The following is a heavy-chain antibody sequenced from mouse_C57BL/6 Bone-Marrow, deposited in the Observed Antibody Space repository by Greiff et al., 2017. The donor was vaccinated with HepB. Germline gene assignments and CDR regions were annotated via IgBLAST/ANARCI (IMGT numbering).Heavy chain of an antibody. Sequence: HVQLQQSGPGLVQPSQRLSITCTVSGFSFTSYGVHWVRQSPGKGLEWLGVIWSGGSTDYNAAFMSRLSITKDNSKSQVFFKMNSLQADDTAIYYCAKEFDDGYYYYYAMDYWGQGTSVTVSS. CDR3: AKEFDDGYYYYYAMDY. J-gene: IGHJ4*01. CDR1: GFSFTSYG. CDR2: IWSGGST. V-gene: IGHV2-5*01. D-gene: IGHD2-3*01.